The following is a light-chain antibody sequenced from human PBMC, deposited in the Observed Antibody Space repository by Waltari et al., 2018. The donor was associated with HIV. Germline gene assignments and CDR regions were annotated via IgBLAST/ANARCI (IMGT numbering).Light chain of an antibody. CDR2: ENN. CDR1: SSNIGNTY. CDR3: GTWDSSLSAVV. Sequence: QSVFTQPPSVSAAPRQKVTISCSGSSSNIGNTYVSLYQQLPGTAPKLLSYENNKRPSWIPDRCSGAKSGTSATLGITGLQTGDEADYYCGTWDSSLSAVVFGGGTKLTVL. V-gene: IGLV1-51*01. J-gene: IGLJ2*01.